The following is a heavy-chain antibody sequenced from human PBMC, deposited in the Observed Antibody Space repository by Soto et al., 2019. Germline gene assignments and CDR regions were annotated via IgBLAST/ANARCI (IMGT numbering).Heavy chain of an antibody. CDR1: GFNFKKYW. Sequence: VGSLRLSCAASGFNFKKYWMHWVRQAPGKGLEWVSRISDAGSTTTYADSVKGRFTISRDNAKNTLFLQMNSLRAEDTAVYYCARARYSISSEGYYFDCWGQGTLVTVS. CDR2: ISDAGSTT. D-gene: IGHD6-6*01. J-gene: IGHJ4*02. CDR3: ARARYSISSEGYYFDC. V-gene: IGHV3-74*01.